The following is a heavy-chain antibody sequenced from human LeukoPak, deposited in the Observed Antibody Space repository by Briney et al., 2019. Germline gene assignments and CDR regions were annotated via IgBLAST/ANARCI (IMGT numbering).Heavy chain of an antibody. CDR1: GFTFSRHW. CDR2: IKQDGSER. CDR3: ARDGGHSTDLDY. V-gene: IGHV3-7*01. D-gene: IGHD2-8*02. J-gene: IGHJ4*02. Sequence: GGSLRLSCATSGFTFSRHWMTWVRQAPGKGPEWVANIKQDGSERYYVHSVRGRFTVSRDNAKNALYLQMNSLRAEDTAVYYCARDGGHSTDLDYWGQGILVTVSS.